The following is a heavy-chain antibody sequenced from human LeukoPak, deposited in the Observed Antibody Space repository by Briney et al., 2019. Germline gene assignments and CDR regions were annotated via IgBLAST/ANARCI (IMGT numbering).Heavy chain of an antibody. CDR1: GFTVSSNY. Sequence: GGSLRLSCAASGFTVSSNYINWVRQAPGKGLEWVSVIYSGGSTYYADSVKGRFTISRDDSKNTLYLQMNSLRAEDTAVYYCARGPVPPAMMPLLHDAFEIWGQGTMVTVSS. CDR3: ARGPVPPAMMPLLHDAFEI. D-gene: IGHD2-2*01. V-gene: IGHV3-66*01. J-gene: IGHJ3*02. CDR2: IYSGGST.